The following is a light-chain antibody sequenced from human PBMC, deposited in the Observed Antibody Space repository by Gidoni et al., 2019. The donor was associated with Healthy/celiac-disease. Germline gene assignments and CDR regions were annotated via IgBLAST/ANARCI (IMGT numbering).Light chain of an antibody. Sequence: DIVMTQSPLSLPVTPGEPASISCRSSHSLLHSNGYNYLDWYLQKPGQSPQLLIYWGSNRASGVPDRFSGSGAGTDFTLKISRVEAEDVGVYYCMQALQTPYTFGQGTKLEIK. CDR2: WGS. CDR1: HSLLHSNGYNY. V-gene: IGKV2-28*01. J-gene: IGKJ2*01. CDR3: MQALQTPYT.